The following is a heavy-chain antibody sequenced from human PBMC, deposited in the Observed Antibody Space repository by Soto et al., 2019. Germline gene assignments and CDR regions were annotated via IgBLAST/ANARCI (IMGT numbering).Heavy chain of an antibody. CDR1: GGSISSSSYY. Sequence: SETLSLTCTVSGGSISSSSYYWGWIRQPPGKGLEWIGSIYYSGSTYYNPSLKSRVTISVDTSKNQFSLKLSSVTAADTAVYYCARPRGRNGYYYDSSGYFDYWGQGTLVTVSS. J-gene: IGHJ4*02. V-gene: IGHV4-39*01. CDR3: ARPRGRNGYYYDSSGYFDY. D-gene: IGHD3-22*01. CDR2: IYYSGST.